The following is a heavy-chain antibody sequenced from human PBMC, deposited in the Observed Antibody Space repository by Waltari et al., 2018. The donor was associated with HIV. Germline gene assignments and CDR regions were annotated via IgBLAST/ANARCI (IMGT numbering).Heavy chain of an antibody. V-gene: IGHV3-7*01. CDR2: IKHDGSET. D-gene: IGHD6-6*01. Sequence: EVQLVESGGSLMQPGGSPLVSFTATGFPFGSDFLTWIRQAQGKGLEWVANIKHDGSETSYVDSVKGRFTISRDNAKNSLFLQMNRLRAEDTAVYYCARVHFIAGRRYFESWGQGTLVTVSS. CDR3: ARVHFIAGRRYFES. CDR1: GFPFGSDF. J-gene: IGHJ4*02.